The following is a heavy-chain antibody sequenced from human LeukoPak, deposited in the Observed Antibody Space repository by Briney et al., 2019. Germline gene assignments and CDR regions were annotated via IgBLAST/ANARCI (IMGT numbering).Heavy chain of an antibody. CDR1: GFTFSSYS. V-gene: IGHV3-21*01. D-gene: IGHD4-11*01. J-gene: IGHJ6*03. CDR3: ARASLHCYYYYYMDV. Sequence: GGSLRLSCAASGFTFSSYSMNWVRQAPGKGLEWVSSISSSSSYIYYADSVKGRFTISRDNAKNSLYLQMNSLRAEDTAVYYCARASLHCYYYYYMDVWGKGTTVTVSS. CDR2: ISSSSSYI.